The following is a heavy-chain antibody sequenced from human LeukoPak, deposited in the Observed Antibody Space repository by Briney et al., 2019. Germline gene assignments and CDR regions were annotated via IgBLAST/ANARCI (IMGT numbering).Heavy chain of an antibody. J-gene: IGHJ6*02. V-gene: IGHV1-69*04. CDR3: ARDGMQRPYYYYYYGMDV. D-gene: IGHD2-8*01. Sequence: SVTVSCMASGGTFSSYAISWVRQAPGQGLEWMGRIIPILGIANYAQKFQGRVTITADKSTSTAYMELSSLRSEDTAVYYCARDGMQRPYYYYYYGMDVWGQGATVTVSS. CDR1: GGTFSSYA. CDR2: IIPILGIA.